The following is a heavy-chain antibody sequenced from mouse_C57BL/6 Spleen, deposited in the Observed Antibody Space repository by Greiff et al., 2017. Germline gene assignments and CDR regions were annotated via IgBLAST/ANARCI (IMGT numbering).Heavy chain of an antibody. CDR1: GYTFTDYA. D-gene: IGHD2-3*01. J-gene: IGHJ4*01. Sequence: QVQLQQSGPELVRPGVSVKISCKGSGYTFTDYAMHWVKQSHAKSLEWIGVISTYYGDASYNQKFKDKATMTVDKSSSTAYMELARLTSEDSAVYYWAKRGQLGWLHRGAMDCAMDYWGKGTSVTVSS. CDR3: AKRGQLGWLHRGAMDCAMDY. V-gene: IGHV1-67*01. CDR2: ISTYYGDA.